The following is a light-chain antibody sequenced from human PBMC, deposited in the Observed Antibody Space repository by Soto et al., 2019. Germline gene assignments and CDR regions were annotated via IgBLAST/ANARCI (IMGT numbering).Light chain of an antibody. CDR1: SFNIGAGFD. J-gene: IGLJ2*01. Sequence: QSVLPQPPSVSAAPGQRVTISCTGSSFNIGAGFDVHWYQHLPGRGPKLLIYGTDKRPSGVSDRFSGSKSGSSASLDITGLNAEDEADYYYQSYNIDLSNVIFGGGTKLTVL. CDR2: GTD. CDR3: QSYNIDLSNVI. V-gene: IGLV1-40*01.